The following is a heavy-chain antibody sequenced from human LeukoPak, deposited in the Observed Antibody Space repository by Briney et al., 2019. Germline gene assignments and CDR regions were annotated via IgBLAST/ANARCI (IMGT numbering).Heavy chain of an antibody. CDR3: ARAYCGGDCYRDALDI. Sequence: GGSLTLSCAASGFTFSDYYMSWIRQAPGEALEWGSYISSSGSTIYYADSVKGRFTISRDNAKNSLYLQMNSLRAEDTAVYYCARAYCGGDCYRDALDIWGQGTMVTVSS. J-gene: IGHJ3*02. CDR2: ISSSGSTI. CDR1: GFTFSDYY. V-gene: IGHV3-11*04. D-gene: IGHD2-21*01.